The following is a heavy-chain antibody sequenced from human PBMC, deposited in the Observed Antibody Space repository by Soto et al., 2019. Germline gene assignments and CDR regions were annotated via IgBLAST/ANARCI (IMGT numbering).Heavy chain of an antibody. D-gene: IGHD3-22*01. CDR1: GFTFSDYY. CDR2: ISSSGNTI. Sequence: QVQLVESGGGVVKTSGSLRIACAASGFTFSDYYMSWVRQAPGKGLGGVSYISSSGNTIYYADSVKGRFTISRDNAKNSVYLQMNSLRAEDTALYFCAKMSSENYYDPVFSWGQGTLVTVSS. J-gene: IGHJ5*02. V-gene: IGHV3-11*01. CDR3: AKMSSENYYDPVFS.